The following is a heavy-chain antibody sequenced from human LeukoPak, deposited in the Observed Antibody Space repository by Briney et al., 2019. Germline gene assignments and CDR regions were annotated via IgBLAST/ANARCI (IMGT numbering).Heavy chain of an antibody. D-gene: IGHD2-21*02. CDR2: ISYDGSNK. CDR1: GFTFSSYA. V-gene: IGHV3-30*04. Sequence: GGSLRLSCAASGFTFSSYAMHWVRQAPGKGLEWVAVISYDGSNKYYADSVKGRFTISRDNSKNTLYLQMNSLRAEDTAVYYCAKTPDIVVVTAITGSFDYWGQGTLVTVSS. J-gene: IGHJ4*02. CDR3: AKTPDIVVVTAITGSFDY.